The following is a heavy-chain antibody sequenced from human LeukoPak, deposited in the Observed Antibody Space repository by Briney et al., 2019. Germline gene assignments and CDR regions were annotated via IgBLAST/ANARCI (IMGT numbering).Heavy chain of an antibody. D-gene: IGHD5-12*01. Sequence: KPSETLSLTCTVSGGSISSSSYYWGWIRQPPGKGLEWIGSIYYSGSTYYNPSLKSRVTISVDTSKNQFSLKLSSVTAAGTAVYYCARSASRWLRGPFDYWGQGTLVTVSS. CDR1: GGSISSSSYY. CDR3: ARSASRWLRGPFDY. V-gene: IGHV4-39*07. J-gene: IGHJ4*02. CDR2: IYYSGST.